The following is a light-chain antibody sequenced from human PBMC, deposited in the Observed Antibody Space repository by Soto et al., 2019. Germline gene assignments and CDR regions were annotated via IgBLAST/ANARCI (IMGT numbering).Light chain of an antibody. Sequence: DIQMTQSPSTLSASVGDRVTITCRASQGISSYLAWFQQKPGRAPNLLIYKASTLKSGVPSRFSGSGSGTEFTLTISSLQPDDFATYYCQHYNSYSEAFGQGTKVDIK. J-gene: IGKJ1*01. CDR1: QGISSY. CDR2: KAS. CDR3: QHYNSYSEA. V-gene: IGKV1-5*03.